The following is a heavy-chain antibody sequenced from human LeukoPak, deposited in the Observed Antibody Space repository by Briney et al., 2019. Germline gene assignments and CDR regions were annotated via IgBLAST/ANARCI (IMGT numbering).Heavy chain of an antibody. J-gene: IGHJ5*02. CDR1: GGPISSSY. CDR3: ARAGGLFCTSTSCHNWFDP. V-gene: IGHV4-59*08. D-gene: IGHD2-2*01. CDR2: IYYSGNT. Sequence: SETLSLTCTVSGGPISSSYWSWIRQPPGKGLEWIGFIYYSGNTNYNPSLKSRVIISVDTSKNQFSLKLSSVTAADTAVYYCARAGGLFCTSTSCHNWFDPWGQGTLVTVSS.